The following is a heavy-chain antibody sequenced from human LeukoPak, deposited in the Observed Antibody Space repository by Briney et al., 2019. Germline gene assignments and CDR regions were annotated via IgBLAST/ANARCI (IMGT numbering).Heavy chain of an antibody. CDR1: GGSISSGGLS. CDR3: ASGGHSSSWSPFDY. V-gene: IGHV4-30-2*01. Sequence: SETLSLTCAVSGGSISSGGLSWSWIRQPPGKGLEWIGYIYHSGSTYYNPSLKSRVTISVDRSKNQFSLKLTSVTAADTAVYYCASGGHSSSWSPFDYWGQGTLVTVSS. J-gene: IGHJ4*02. D-gene: IGHD6-13*01. CDR2: IYHSGST.